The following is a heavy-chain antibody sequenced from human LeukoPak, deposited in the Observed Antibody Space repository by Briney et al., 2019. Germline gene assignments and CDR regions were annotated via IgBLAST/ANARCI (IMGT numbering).Heavy chain of an antibody. J-gene: IGHJ4*02. Sequence: GGSLRLSCAASGFSFSGSAMHRVRQASGKGLEWVGRIRSKANSYATAYAAPVKGRFTISRDDSKNTAYLQMNSLKTEDTAVYYCTRQGGNDVDYWGQGTLVTVSS. D-gene: IGHD1-1*01. CDR3: TRQGGNDVDY. CDR1: GFSFSGSA. V-gene: IGHV3-73*01. CDR2: IRSKANSYAT.